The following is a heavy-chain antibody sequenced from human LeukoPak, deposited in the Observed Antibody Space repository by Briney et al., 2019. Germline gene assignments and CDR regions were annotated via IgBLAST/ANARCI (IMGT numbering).Heavy chain of an antibody. CDR3: ARVPELAAAGFGAFDI. D-gene: IGHD6-13*01. CDR2: INPSGGST. Sequence: ASVKVSCKASGYTFTSYYMHWVRQAPGQGLEWMGIINPSGGSTSYAQKFQGRVTMTRDTSTSTVYMELSSLRSEDTAVCYCARVPELAAAGFGAFDIWGQGTMVTVSS. V-gene: IGHV1-46*01. CDR1: GYTFTSYY. J-gene: IGHJ3*02.